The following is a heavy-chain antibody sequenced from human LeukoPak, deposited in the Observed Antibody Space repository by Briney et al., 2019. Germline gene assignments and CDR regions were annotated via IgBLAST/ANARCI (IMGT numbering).Heavy chain of an antibody. D-gene: IGHD5-18*01. CDR2: ISGSGGST. CDR3: ARYSYDYGFGY. V-gene: IGHV3-23*01. Sequence: GGSLRLSCAASGFTSSSYAMSWVRQAPGKGLEWVSAISGSGGSTYYADSVKGRFTISRDNSKNTLYLQMNSLRAEDTAVYYCARYSYDYGFGYWGQGTLVTVSS. J-gene: IGHJ4*02. CDR1: GFTSSSYA.